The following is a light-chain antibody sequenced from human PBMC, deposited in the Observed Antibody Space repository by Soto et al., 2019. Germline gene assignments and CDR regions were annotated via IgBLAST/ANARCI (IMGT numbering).Light chain of an antibody. CDR2: WAS. Sequence: DNVMTQSPDSLAVSLGERATINCKSSQNNKNYLAWYQQKTGQPPKLLIDWASTRASGVPDRFSGSGSGTDFTLTISSLQAEDVGIYYCQDYYSSWTFGQGTKVEIK. V-gene: IGKV4-1*01. J-gene: IGKJ1*01. CDR1: QNNKNY. CDR3: QDYYSSWT.